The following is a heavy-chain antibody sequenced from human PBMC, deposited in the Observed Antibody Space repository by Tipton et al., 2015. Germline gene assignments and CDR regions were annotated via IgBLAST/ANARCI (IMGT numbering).Heavy chain of an antibody. D-gene: IGHD3-3*01. CDR2: ITPMFGTT. CDR3: AREGDFWSGWPFDY. J-gene: IGHJ4*02. V-gene: IGHV1-69*05. Sequence: WVRQAPGQGLQWMGGITPMFGTTNYAQKFQGRLTITTNESASIVYMELRSLTFEDTAVYYCAREGDFWSGWPFDYWGQGTLITVSS.